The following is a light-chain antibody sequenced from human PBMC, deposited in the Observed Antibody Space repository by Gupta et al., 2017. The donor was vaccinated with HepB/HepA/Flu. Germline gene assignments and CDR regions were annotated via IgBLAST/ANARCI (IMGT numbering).Light chain of an antibody. V-gene: IGLV1-47*01. Sequence: QSVLTQPPSASGTPGQEVTISCSGSSSNIGSNYVYWYQHLPGTAPKLLIYRNNRRPSGVPDRFSCSKSNPSTSLAIISLLFTDDGYYSFSSWDDILSSHFFDGGTDLTVL. J-gene: IGLJ2*01. CDR1: SSNIGSNY. CDR2: RNN. CDR3: SSWDDILSSHF.